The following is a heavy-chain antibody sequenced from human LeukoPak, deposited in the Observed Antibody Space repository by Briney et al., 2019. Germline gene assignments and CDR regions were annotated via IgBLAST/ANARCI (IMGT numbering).Heavy chain of an antibody. CDR2: INHSGST. D-gene: IGHD1-26*01. Sequence: SETLSLTCAVYGGSFSGYYWSWIRQPPGKGLGWIGEINHSGSTNYNPSLKSRVTISVDTSKNQFSLKLSSVTAADTAVYYCARGRSGAPYFDYWGQGTLVTVSS. J-gene: IGHJ4*02. CDR1: GGSFSGYY. V-gene: IGHV4-34*01. CDR3: ARGRSGAPYFDY.